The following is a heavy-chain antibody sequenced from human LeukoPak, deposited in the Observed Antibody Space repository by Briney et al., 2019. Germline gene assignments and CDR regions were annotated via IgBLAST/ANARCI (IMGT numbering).Heavy chain of an antibody. CDR2: ISSSTGYT. CDR1: GFTFSDYY. CDR3: AKYGGSSATVNWFDP. J-gene: IGHJ5*02. V-gene: IGHV3-11*03. Sequence: KPGGSLRLSCAASGFTFSDYYMSWIRQAPGKGLEWLSYISSSTGYTNYADSVRGRFTISRDNSKNTLYLQMNSLRAEDTAVYYCAKYGGSSATVNWFDPWGQGTLVTVSS. D-gene: IGHD1-26*01.